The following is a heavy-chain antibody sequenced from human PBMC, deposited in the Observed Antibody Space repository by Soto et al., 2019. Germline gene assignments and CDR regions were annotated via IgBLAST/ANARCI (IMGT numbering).Heavy chain of an antibody. CDR3: VRTSLVVAADTREDY. CDR2: TYYRSKWYN. D-gene: IGHD2-15*01. Sequence: SQTLSLTCAISGDSVSSNSAAWNWIRQSPSRGLEWLGRTYYRSKWYNDYAVSVKSRITINPDTSKNQFSLQLNSVTPEDTAVYYCVRTSLVVAADTREDYWGQGTRVTVSS. CDR1: GDSVSSNSAA. V-gene: IGHV6-1*01. J-gene: IGHJ4*02.